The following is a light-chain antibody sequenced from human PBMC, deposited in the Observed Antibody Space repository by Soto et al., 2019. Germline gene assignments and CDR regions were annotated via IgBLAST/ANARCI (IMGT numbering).Light chain of an antibody. J-gene: IGKJ4*01. Sequence: EIVLTQSPATLSLSPGERATLSCRASQSISSYLAWYQQNPGQAPRLLIYDGSNRATGIPAGFSGSGSETDLTLTISSLEPEDFASYYCQQRRSWPLTFGGGTKVEIK. CDR1: QSISSY. CDR3: QQRRSWPLT. V-gene: IGKV3-11*01. CDR2: DGS.